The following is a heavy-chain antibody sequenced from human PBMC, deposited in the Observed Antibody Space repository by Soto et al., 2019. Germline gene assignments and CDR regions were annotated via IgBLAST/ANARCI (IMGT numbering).Heavy chain of an antibody. CDR3: VSSRSAIYGDSFDV. J-gene: IGHJ3*01. CDR1: GGSISSYF. D-gene: IGHD2-2*01. Sequence: VQLQESGPGLVKPSETLSLTCSVSGGSISSYFRNWIRQPPGKGLEWIGCIYDSGSTNYNPSLKCRVTILLDTSKNQFSLKLSSVTAADTAVYYCVSSRSAIYGDSFDVWGQGTMVTVSS. V-gene: IGHV4-59*03. CDR2: IYDSGST.